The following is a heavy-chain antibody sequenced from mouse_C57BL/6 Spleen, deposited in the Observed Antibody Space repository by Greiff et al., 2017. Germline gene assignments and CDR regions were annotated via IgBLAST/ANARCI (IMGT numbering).Heavy chain of an antibody. D-gene: IGHD1-1*01. Sequence: QVQLQQPGAELVMPGASVKLSCKASGYTFTSYWMHWVKQRPGQGLEWIGEIDPSDSYTNYNQKFKGKSTLTVDKSSSTAYMQRSSLTSEDSAVYYCARRYPREDYFDYWGQGTTLTVSS. CDR1: GYTFTSYW. CDR2: IDPSDSYT. J-gene: IGHJ2*01. CDR3: ARRYPREDYFDY. V-gene: IGHV1-69*01.